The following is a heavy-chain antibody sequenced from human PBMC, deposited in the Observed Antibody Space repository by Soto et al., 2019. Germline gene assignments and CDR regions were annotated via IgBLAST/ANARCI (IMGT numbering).Heavy chain of an antibody. V-gene: IGHV2-70*01. D-gene: IGHD2-2*01. CDR2: IDWDDDK. CDR3: ARMQDIVVVPATLGGMDV. CDR1: GFSLSTSGMC. J-gene: IGHJ6*02. Sequence: SGPTLVNPTQTLTLTCTFSGFSLSTSGMCVSWIRQPPGKALEWLALIDWDDDKYYSTSLKTRLTISKDTSKNQVVLTMTNMDPVDTATYYCARMQDIVVVPATLGGMDVWGQGTTVTVSS.